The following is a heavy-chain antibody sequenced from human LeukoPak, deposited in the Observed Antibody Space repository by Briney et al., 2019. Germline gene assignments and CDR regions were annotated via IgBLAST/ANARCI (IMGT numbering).Heavy chain of an antibody. CDR3: AKNYDYVWGSYRYLDY. V-gene: IGHV3-30*02. CDR1: GFTFSSYG. Sequence: GGSLRLSCAASGFTFSSYGMHWVRQAPGKGREWVAFIRYGGSNKYYADSVKGRFTISRDNSKNTLYLQMNSLRAEDTAVYYCAKNYDYVWGSYRYLDYWGQGTLVTVSS. D-gene: IGHD3-16*02. J-gene: IGHJ4*02. CDR2: IRYGGSNK.